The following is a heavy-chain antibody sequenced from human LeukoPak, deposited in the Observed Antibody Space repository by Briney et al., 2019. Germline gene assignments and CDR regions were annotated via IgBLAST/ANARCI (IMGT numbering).Heavy chain of an antibody. CDR3: ARSGYYGSGSYSDY. Sequence: GGSLRLSCAASGFSFSSYSMNWVRQAPGKGLEWVSYISSGSRTIYYADSVKGRFTISRDNAKNSLYLQMNSLRDEDTAVYYCARSGYYGSGSYSDYWGQGTLVTVSS. CDR1: GFSFSSYS. V-gene: IGHV3-48*02. J-gene: IGHJ4*02. CDR2: ISSGSRTI. D-gene: IGHD3-10*01.